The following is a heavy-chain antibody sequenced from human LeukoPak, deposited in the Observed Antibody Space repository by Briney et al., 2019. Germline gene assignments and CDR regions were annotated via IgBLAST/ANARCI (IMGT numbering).Heavy chain of an antibody. Sequence: SETPSLTCTVSGGSLSNYYWNWLRQPPGKGLEWIGYIYYTGSTNYNPSLKSRVTMSVDTSKNQFSLNLRSVTPEDTAVYYCARNLIPEQLVLNFWGQGTLVTVSS. D-gene: IGHD6-13*01. CDR1: GGSLSNYY. V-gene: IGHV4-59*01. CDR3: ARNLIPEQLVLNF. CDR2: IYYTGST. J-gene: IGHJ4*02.